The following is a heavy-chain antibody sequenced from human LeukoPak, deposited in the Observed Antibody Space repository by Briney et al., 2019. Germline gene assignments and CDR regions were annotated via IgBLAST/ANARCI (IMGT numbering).Heavy chain of an antibody. CDR2: ISSSSSYI. Sequence: GRSLRLSCAASGFTFSSYSMNWVRQAPGKGLEWVSSISSSSSYIYYADSVKGRFTISRDNAKNSLYLQMNSLRAEDTAVYYCARRYFDWPPEGYFDYWGQGTLVTVSS. CDR3: ARRYFDWPPEGYFDY. CDR1: GFTFSSYS. J-gene: IGHJ4*02. V-gene: IGHV3-21*01. D-gene: IGHD3-9*01.